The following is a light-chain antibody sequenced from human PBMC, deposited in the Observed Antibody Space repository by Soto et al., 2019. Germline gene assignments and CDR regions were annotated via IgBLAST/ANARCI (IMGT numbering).Light chain of an antibody. Sequence: DIVLTQSTLSLPVTPGEPASISCRSSQSLLHSNGYNYLAWFLQKAGQSPQLLIYLASSRASGVPDRFSGSGSGTDFTLKISRLEAEDVGVYYCMQVLQTPFTFGGGTKVDIK. CDR3: MQVLQTPFT. V-gene: IGKV2-28*01. CDR2: LAS. CDR1: QSLLHSNGYNY. J-gene: IGKJ4*01.